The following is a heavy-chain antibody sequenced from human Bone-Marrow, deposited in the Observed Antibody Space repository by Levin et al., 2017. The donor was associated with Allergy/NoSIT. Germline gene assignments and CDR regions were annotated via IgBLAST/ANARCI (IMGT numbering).Heavy chain of an antibody. Sequence: PGGSLRLSCAASGFTFSSYAMHWVRQAPGKGLEWVGVISDDGSYGYSADSVKGRLIISRDNSKNTLYLQMSSLRVEDTAVYFCARRADTNPTAATGRDYRDHWGQGVLVTVSS. J-gene: IGHJ4*02. D-gene: IGHD3-16*01. CDR2: ISDDGSYG. V-gene: IGHV3-30*04. CDR3: ARRADTNPTAATGRDYRDH. CDR1: GFTFSSYA.